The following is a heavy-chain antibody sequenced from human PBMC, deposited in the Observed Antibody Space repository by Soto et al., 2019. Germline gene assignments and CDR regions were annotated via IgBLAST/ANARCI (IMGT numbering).Heavy chain of an antibody. CDR2: ISAYNGNT. V-gene: IGHV1-18*01. D-gene: IGHD6-13*01. J-gene: IGHJ6*02. Sequence: ASVKVSCKASGYTFTSYGISWVRQAPGQGLEWMGWISAYNGNTNYAQKLQGRVAMTTDTSTSTAYMELRSLRSDDTAVYYCARGKGISSSWYGDYYYYGMDVWGQGTTVTVSS. CDR1: GYTFTSYG. CDR3: ARGKGISSSWYGDYYYYGMDV.